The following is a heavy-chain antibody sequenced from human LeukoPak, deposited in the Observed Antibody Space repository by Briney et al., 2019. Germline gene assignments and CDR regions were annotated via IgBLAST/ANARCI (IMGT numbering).Heavy chain of an antibody. CDR2: IYSGGST. CDR1: GFTVSSNY. V-gene: IGHV3-53*01. D-gene: IGHD3-10*01. J-gene: IGHJ4*02. CDR3: ARAPPGSGSLHLDY. Sequence: PGGSLRLSCAASGFTVSSNYMSWVRQAPGKGLEWVSVIYSGGSTYYADSVKGRFTISRDNSKNTLYLQMNSLRAEDTAVYYCARAPPGSGSLHLDYWGQGTLVTVSS.